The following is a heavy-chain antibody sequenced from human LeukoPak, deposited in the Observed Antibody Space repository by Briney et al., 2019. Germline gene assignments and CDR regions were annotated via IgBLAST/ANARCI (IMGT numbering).Heavy chain of an antibody. J-gene: IGHJ6*03. Sequence: GGSLRLSCAGSGFTVSSNYMTWVRQAPGKGLEWVAFIRYDGSNKYYADSVKGRFTISRDNSKNTLYLQMNSLRAEDTAVYYCAKDGDGSYYYMDVWGKGTTVTVSS. V-gene: IGHV3-30*02. CDR1: GFTVSSNY. CDR3: AKDGDGSYYYMDV. CDR2: IRYDGSNK.